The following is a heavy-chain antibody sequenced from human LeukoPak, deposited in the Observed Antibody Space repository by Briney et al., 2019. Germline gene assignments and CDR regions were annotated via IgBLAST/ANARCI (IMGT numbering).Heavy chain of an antibody. CDR3: ARVQQQLLPFDY. V-gene: IGHV4-59*01. D-gene: IGHD6-13*01. J-gene: IGHJ4*02. CDR1: GGSISSNY. CDR2: IHYSRST. Sequence: KPSETLSLTCSVSGGSISSNYWSWIRQPPRKGLEWIGNIHYSRSTNYNPSLKSRVTISVDTSKNQFSLKLSSVTAADTAVYYCARVQQQLLPFDYWGQGILVTVSS.